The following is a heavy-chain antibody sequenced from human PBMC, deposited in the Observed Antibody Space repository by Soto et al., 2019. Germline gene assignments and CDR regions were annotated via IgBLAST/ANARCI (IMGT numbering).Heavy chain of an antibody. J-gene: IGHJ6*03. Sequence: SETLSLTCTVSGGSISSSSYYWGWIRQPPGKGLEWIGSIYYSGSTYYNPSLKSRVTISVDTSKNQFSLKLSSVTAADTAVYYCARHSPLYYYYMDVWGKGTTVTVSS. CDR1: GGSISSSSYY. V-gene: IGHV4-39*01. CDR2: IYYSGST. CDR3: ARHSPLYYYYMDV.